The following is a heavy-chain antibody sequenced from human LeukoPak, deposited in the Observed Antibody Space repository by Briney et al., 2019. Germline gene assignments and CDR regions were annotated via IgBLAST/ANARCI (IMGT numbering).Heavy chain of an antibody. CDR2: ISPRGNLI. CDR3: ARVLVAARVYYYYYMDV. CDR1: GFTFSGYY. D-gene: IGHD6-6*01. J-gene: IGHJ6*03. V-gene: IGHV3-11*01. Sequence: GGSLRLSCAASGFTFSGYYMNWIRQAPGKGLEWVSYISPRGNLIYYADSVKGRFTISRDNAKNSLFLQMNSLRAEDTAVYYCARVLVAARVYYYYYMDVWGKGTTVTVSS.